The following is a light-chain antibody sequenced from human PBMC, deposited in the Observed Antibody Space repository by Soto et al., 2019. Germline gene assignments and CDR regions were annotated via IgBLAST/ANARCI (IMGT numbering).Light chain of an antibody. J-gene: IGLJ2*01. CDR2: ENN. Sequence: QSVLTQPPSVSGAPRQRVTLSCTGSSSNIGAGYDVHWYQHLPGTAPKLLIFENNNRPSGVHDRFSGSKSGTSASLAITGLQADDEADYYCQSYDTSLSGVIFGGGTKVTVL. CDR1: SSNIGAGYD. V-gene: IGLV1-40*01. CDR3: QSYDTSLSGVI.